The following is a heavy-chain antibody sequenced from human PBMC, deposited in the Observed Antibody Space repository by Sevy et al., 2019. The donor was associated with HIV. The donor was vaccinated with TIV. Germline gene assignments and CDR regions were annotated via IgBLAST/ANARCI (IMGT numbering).Heavy chain of an antibody. CDR2: IYDSGRT. V-gene: IGHV4-59*13. CDR3: AREGFTSSSFGWFDP. CDR1: GGSISYYY. Sequence: SETLSLTCTVSGGSISYYYWTWIRQPPGKGLEWIGYIYDSGRTNSNPSLKSRVTISVDTSKNQFSLKLSSVTAADTAVYYCAREGFTSSSFGWFDPWGQGTLVTVSS. D-gene: IGHD6-13*01. J-gene: IGHJ5*02.